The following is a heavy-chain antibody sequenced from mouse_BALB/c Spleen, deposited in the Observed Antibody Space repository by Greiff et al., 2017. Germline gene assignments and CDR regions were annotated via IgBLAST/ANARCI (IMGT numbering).Heavy chain of an antibody. J-gene: IGHJ3*01. Sequence: EVQLQQSGAELVRPGALVKLSCTASGFNFKDYYMPWVKQRPEQGLEWIGWIDPENGNTIYDPKFQGKASITADTSSNTAYLQLSSLTSEDTAVYYCARNGPFAYWGQGTLVTVSA. CDR3: ARNGPFAY. V-gene: IGHV14-1*02. D-gene: IGHD1-1*02. CDR2: IDPENGNT. CDR1: GFNFKDYY.